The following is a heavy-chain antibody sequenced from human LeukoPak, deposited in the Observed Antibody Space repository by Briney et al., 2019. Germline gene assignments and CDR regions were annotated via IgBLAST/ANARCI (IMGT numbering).Heavy chain of an antibody. CDR2: IYYSGTT. V-gene: IGHV4-39*01. Sequence: SETLSFTCAVSGGSISSGDYYWAWIRQPPGKGQQWIGSIYYSGTTYYDPFLKSRLTISRDTSKNQFSLKLSSVTTADTAVYYCARHASGWYTDWGQGTLVTVSS. CDR3: ARHASGWYTD. CDR1: GGSISSGDYY. D-gene: IGHD6-19*01. J-gene: IGHJ1*01.